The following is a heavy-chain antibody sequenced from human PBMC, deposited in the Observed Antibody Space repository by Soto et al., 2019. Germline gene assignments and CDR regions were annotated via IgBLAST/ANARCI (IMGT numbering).Heavy chain of an antibody. CDR1: GFTFSDHY. Sequence: EVQLVESGGDLVQPGGSLRLSCAASGFTFSDHYMDWVRQAPGKGLEWVGRIRKQANSYTTEYPASVKGRFTISRDDSKNSLYLQMNSLKTEDTAVYYCARVRVFGGFDFDYWGQGTLVTVSS. V-gene: IGHV3-72*01. D-gene: IGHD3-10*02. J-gene: IGHJ4*02. CDR2: IRKQANSYTT. CDR3: ARVRVFGGFDFDY.